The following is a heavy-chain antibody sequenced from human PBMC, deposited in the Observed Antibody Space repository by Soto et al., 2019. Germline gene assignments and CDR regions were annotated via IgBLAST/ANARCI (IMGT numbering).Heavy chain of an antibody. Sequence: KPSETLSLTCAVYGGSFSGYYWSWIRQPPGKGLEWIGEINHSGSTNYNPSLKSRVTISVDTSKNQFSLKLSSVTAADTAVYYCARGGPYDYVWGSYRLGYYYYGMDVWGQGTTVTVSS. CDR3: ARGGPYDYVWGSYRLGYYYYGMDV. J-gene: IGHJ6*02. CDR1: GGSFSGYY. D-gene: IGHD3-16*02. V-gene: IGHV4-34*01. CDR2: INHSGST.